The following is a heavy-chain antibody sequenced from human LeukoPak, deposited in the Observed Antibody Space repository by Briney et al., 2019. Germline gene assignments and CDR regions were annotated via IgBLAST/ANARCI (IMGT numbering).Heavy chain of an antibody. D-gene: IGHD6-13*01. Sequence: AAVKVSCKASGGTFSSYGISWVRQAPGQGLEWMGWISAYNGNTNYAQKLQGRVTMTTDTSTSTAYMELRGLRSDDTAVYYCARGVAAAAPDYWGQGTLVTVSS. CDR2: ISAYNGNT. CDR3: ARGVAAAAPDY. J-gene: IGHJ4*02. V-gene: IGHV1-18*01. CDR1: GGTFSSYG.